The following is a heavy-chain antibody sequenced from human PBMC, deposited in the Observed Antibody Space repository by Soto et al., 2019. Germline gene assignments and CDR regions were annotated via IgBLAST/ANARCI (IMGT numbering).Heavy chain of an antibody. CDR2: ISSSSSYT. CDR3: ARNIAAAYWHFHL. J-gene: IGHJ2*01. V-gene: IGHV3-11*05. CDR1: GFTFSDYY. Sequence: QVQLVESGGGLVKPGGSLRLSCAASGFTFSDYYMSWIRQAPGKGLEWVSYISSSSSYTNYADSVKGRFTISRDNAKNSLYLQMISLRAEDPSVNHCARNIAAAYWHFHLWGRGTLVTVSS. D-gene: IGHD6-13*01.